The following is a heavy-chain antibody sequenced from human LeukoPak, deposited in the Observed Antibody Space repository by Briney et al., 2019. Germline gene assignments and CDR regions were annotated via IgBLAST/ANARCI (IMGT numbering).Heavy chain of an antibody. CDR2: LSGSSLYT. D-gene: IGHD6-6*01. J-gene: IGHJ6*02. CDR1: GFTFSIYG. Sequence: GGSLRLSCTASGFTFSIYGMSWVRQAPGKGLEWVSALSGSSLYTHYADSVKGRFTISRDNSKNTLYLQMNSLTSEDTAVYYCTYSISSRGPYGMDVWGQGTTVAVSS. V-gene: IGHV3-23*01. CDR3: TYSISSRGPYGMDV.